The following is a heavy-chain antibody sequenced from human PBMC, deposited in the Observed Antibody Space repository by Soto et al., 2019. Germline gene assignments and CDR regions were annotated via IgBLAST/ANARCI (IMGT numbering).Heavy chain of an antibody. J-gene: IGHJ3*02. Sequence: VGSLRLSCAASGFTFSDYYMSWIRQAPGKGLEWVSYISSSSSYTNYADSVKGRFTISRDNAKNSLYLQMNSLRAEDTAVYYYARDRSAYSGRYRRSHDAFDIWGQGTMVTVSS. CDR3: ARDRSAYSGRYRRSHDAFDI. CDR1: GFTFSDYY. V-gene: IGHV3-11*05. CDR2: ISSSSSYT. D-gene: IGHD1-26*01.